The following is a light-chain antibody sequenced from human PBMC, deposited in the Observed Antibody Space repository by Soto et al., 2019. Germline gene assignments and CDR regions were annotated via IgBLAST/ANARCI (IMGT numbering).Light chain of an antibody. V-gene: IGKV3-20*01. J-gene: IGKJ3*01. Sequence: EIVMTQSPATLSVSPGERATLSCRASQSVSSNLAWYQQKPGQAPRLLIYGSSSRAAGIPDRFTGSGSGTDFTLTISRLEPEDFALYYCQQYGSSPRTFGPGTKVDIK. CDR3: QQYGSSPRT. CDR2: GSS. CDR1: QSVSSN.